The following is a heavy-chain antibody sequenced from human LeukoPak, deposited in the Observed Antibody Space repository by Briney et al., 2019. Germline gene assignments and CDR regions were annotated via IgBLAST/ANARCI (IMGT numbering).Heavy chain of an antibody. V-gene: IGHV1-18*01. D-gene: IGHD6-13*01. J-gene: IGHJ4*02. Sequence: GASVKVSCKASGYTFTGYGISWVRQAPGQGLEWMGWISAYTGNTNYAQKLQGRVAITTETSTSTAYMELRSPRSDDTAVCYCARVPLRTLIAAAGGFDYWGQGTLVTVSS. CDR1: GYTFTGYG. CDR3: ARVPLRTLIAAAGGFDY. CDR2: ISAYTGNT.